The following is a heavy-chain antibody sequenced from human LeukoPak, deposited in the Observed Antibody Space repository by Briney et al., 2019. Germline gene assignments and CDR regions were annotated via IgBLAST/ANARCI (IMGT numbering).Heavy chain of an antibody. CDR3: ARGGWGDDSWSGPTINWVDP. J-gene: IGHJ5*02. CDR2: IYDGRNT. V-gene: IGHV4-59*01. Sequence: SGRLSLSGTVSGGAIISIYWGWIRQQPGKGLEWIGYIYDGRNTNYNPSLSSRVTISADTSKNQCSLQLRSVTAADTAVYYCARGGWGDDSWSGPTINWVDPWGQGTLITVSS. CDR1: GGAIISIY. D-gene: IGHD3-3*01.